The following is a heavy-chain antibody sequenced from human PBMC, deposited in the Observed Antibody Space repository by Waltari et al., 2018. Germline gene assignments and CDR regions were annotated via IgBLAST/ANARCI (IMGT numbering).Heavy chain of an antibody. CDR2: IKDDGSEE. D-gene: IGHD1-26*01. J-gene: IGHJ4*02. V-gene: IGHV3-7*01. Sequence: EVQVVESGGGLVQPGESLRLSCAASGFTFSSSWMSWVRQPQGKGLEWVANIKDDGSEEYYVDSVKGRFTISRDNAKNSLYLQMNSLRVEDTAVYYCARDPERGALDYWGQGTLVAVSS. CDR1: GFTFSSSW. CDR3: ARDPERGALDY.